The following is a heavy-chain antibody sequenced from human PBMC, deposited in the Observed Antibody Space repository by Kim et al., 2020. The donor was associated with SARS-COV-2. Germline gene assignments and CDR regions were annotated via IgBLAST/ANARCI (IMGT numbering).Heavy chain of an antibody. CDR1: GYTFTGYY. D-gene: IGHD3-22*01. Sequence: ASVKVSCKASGYTFTGYYMHWVRQAPGQGLEWMGWINPNSGGTNYAQKFQGRVTMTRDTSISTAYMELSRLRSDDTAVYYCARNYDDSSGYYNQFDYWGQGTLVTVSS. V-gene: IGHV1-2*02. CDR3: ARNYDDSSGYYNQFDY. CDR2: INPNSGGT. J-gene: IGHJ4*02.